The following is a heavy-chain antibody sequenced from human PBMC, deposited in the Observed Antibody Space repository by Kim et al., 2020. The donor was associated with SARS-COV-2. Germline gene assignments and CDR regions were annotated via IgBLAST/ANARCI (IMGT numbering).Heavy chain of an antibody. CDR3: ARGPLITATGHS. V-gene: IGHV3-7*01. Sequence: GGSLRLSCAASGFTFSKYWMSWVRQFPEKGLEWVANRKEDGSEIEYVDSVKGRFTISRDNSKNSLYLQMNGLRAEDTAVYFCARGPLITATGHSWGQGTLVTVSS. J-gene: IGHJ4*02. D-gene: IGHD6-13*01. CDR1: GFTFSKYW. CDR2: RKEDGSEI.